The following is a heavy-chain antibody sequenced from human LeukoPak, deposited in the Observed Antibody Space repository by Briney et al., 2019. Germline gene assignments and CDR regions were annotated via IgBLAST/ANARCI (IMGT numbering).Heavy chain of an antibody. V-gene: IGHV1-8*03. CDR3: AKDLGYSYGYVDY. D-gene: IGHD5-18*01. CDR2: MNPNSGNT. CDR1: GYTFTSYD. J-gene: IGHJ4*02. Sequence: ASVKVSCKASGYTFTSYDINWVRQATGQGLEWMGWMNPNSGNTGYAQKFQGRVTITRNTSISTAYMELSSLRSEDTAMYYCAKDLGYSYGYVDYWGQGALVTVSS.